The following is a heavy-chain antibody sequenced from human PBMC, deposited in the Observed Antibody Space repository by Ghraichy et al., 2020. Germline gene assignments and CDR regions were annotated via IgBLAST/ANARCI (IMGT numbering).Heavy chain of an antibody. CDR1: GFTFSNAW. Sequence: GGSLRLSCAASGFTFSNAWMSWVRQAPGKGLEWVGRIKSKTDGGTTDYAAPVKGRFTISRDDSKNTLYLQMNSLKTEDTAVYYCTTATYYYDSSGYYYYAFDIWGQGTMVTVSS. CDR3: TTATYYYDSSGYYYYAFDI. V-gene: IGHV3-15*01. CDR2: IKSKTDGGTT. J-gene: IGHJ3*02. D-gene: IGHD3-22*01.